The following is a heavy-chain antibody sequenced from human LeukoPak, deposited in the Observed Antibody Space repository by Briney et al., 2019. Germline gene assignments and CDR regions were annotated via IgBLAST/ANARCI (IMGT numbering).Heavy chain of an antibody. V-gene: IGHV3-74*01. D-gene: IGHD1-7*01. Sequence: GGSLRLSCAASGFTFSSFWMHWVRQTPGKGLVWVSRINTDGTSTYYADSVRGRFTISRDNAKNTLYLQMNSLRAEDTAVYYCARPTGSTSLSSSFQNWGQGTLVTVSS. CDR1: GFTFSSFW. CDR3: ARPTGSTSLSSSFQN. CDR2: INTDGTST. J-gene: IGHJ1*01.